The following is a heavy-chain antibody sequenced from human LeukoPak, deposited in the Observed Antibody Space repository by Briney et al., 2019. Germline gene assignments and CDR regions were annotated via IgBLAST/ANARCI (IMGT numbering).Heavy chain of an antibody. D-gene: IGHD3-22*01. CDR2: INPNSGGT. Sequence: ASVKVSCKASGYTFTGYYMHWVRQAPGQGLEWMGWINPNSGGTNYAQKFQGRVTMTRDKSISAAYMELSRLRSDDTAVYYCARARRYDSSGYLTQYYYYYYMDVWGKGTTGAVSS. CDR3: ARARRYDSSGYLTQYYYYYYMDV. V-gene: IGHV1-2*02. J-gene: IGHJ6*03. CDR1: GYTFTGYY.